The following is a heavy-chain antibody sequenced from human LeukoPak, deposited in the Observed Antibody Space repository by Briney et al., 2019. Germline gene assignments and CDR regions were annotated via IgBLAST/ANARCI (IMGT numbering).Heavy chain of an antibody. D-gene: IGHD2-2*02. V-gene: IGHV3-21*01. CDR2: ISSSSSYI. CDR1: GFSFSSNS. J-gene: IGHJ4*02. CDR3: ERGAEYCSSTSCYIVY. Sequence: PGGSLRLSCAASGFSFSSNSMNWVRQAPGKGLEWVSSISSSSSYIHYADSVKGRFTISRDNAKNSLYLQMNSLRAEDTAVYYCERGAEYCSSTSCYIVYWGQGTLVTVSS.